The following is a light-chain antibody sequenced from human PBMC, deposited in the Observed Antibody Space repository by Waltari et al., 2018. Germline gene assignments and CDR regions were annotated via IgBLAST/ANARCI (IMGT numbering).Light chain of an antibody. CDR2: DVS. J-gene: IGLJ1*01. CDR1: RSYVGGYNY. Sequence: SALTQPASVSGSPGQSITISCPGSRSYVGGYNYFSWSQQHPDKAPKVMIYDVSNRPSGVSNRFSGSKSGNTASLTISGLQAEDEADYYCSSYTGSSTLYVFGTGTKVTVL. V-gene: IGLV2-14*03. CDR3: SSYTGSSTLYV.